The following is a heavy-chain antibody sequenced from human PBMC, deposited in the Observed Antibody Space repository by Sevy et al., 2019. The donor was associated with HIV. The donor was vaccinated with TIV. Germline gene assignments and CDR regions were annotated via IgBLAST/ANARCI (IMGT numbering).Heavy chain of an antibody. D-gene: IGHD3-10*01. CDR2: ISGSGDST. V-gene: IGHV3-23*01. CDR3: TKEMTHAWFEDY. J-gene: IGHJ4*02. Sequence: HAGGSLRLSCAASGFTFSNYAMTWVRQAPGKGLEWVSSISGSGDSTYYADSVKGRFTISRDNSKNTLYLQMNSLRAEDTAIFYCTKEMTHAWFEDYWGQGTLVTVSS. CDR1: GFTFSNYA.